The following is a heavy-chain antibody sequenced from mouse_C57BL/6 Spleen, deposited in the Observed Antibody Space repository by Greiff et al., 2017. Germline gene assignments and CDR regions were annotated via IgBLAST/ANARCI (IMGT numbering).Heavy chain of an antibody. V-gene: IGHV1-62-2*01. CDR2: FYPGSGSI. CDR3: ARHVDYYSNYDYAMDY. D-gene: IGHD2-5*01. CDR1: GYTFTEYT. Sequence: QVQLQQSGAELVKPGASVKLSCKASGYTFTEYTIHWVKQRSGQGLEWIGWFYPGSGSIKYNEKFKDKATLTADKSSRTVYMELSRLTSEDSAVYFCARHVDYYSNYDYAMDYWGQGTSVTVSS. J-gene: IGHJ4*01.